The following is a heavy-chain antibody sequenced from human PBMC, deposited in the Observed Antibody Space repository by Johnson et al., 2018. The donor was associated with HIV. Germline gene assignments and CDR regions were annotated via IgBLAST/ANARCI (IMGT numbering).Heavy chain of an antibody. D-gene: IGHD2-2*01. CDR2: INSGGGT. CDR3: AKTVIVVVPAARGDAFDI. CDR1: GLTVSSNY. V-gene: IGHV3-66*01. Sequence: VQLVESGGGLVQPGGSLRLSCAASGLTVSSNYMTWVRQGPGKGLEWVSVINSGGGTYYADSVTGRFTISRDNSKNTLYLQMNSLRAEDTAVYYCAKTVIVVVPAARGDAFDIWGQGTMVTVSS. J-gene: IGHJ3*02.